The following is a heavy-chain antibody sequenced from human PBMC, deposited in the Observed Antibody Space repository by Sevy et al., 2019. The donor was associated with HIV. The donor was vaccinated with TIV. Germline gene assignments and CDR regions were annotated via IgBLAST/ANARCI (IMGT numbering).Heavy chain of an antibody. CDR1: GFTFSSYS. Sequence: GGSLRLSCAASGFTFSSYSMNWVRQAPGKGLEWVSYISSSSSTIYYVDSVKGRFTISRDNAKNSLYLQMNSLRDEDTAVYYCAMFAGDFWSGYYVGEYFQHWGQGTLVTVSS. D-gene: IGHD3-3*01. CDR3: AMFAGDFWSGYYVGEYFQH. CDR2: ISSSSSTI. V-gene: IGHV3-48*02. J-gene: IGHJ1*01.